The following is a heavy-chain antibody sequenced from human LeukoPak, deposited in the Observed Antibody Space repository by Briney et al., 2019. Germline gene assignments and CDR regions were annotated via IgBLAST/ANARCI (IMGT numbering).Heavy chain of an antibody. CDR1: GGSMNSHY. Sequence: SETLSLTCTVSGGSMNSHYWSWIRQPPGKGLEWIGYMLDTVTTKDNPSLKSRFTLTADTSKNQFSLRLTSVTAADTAVYYCATIKRGNIYGYFDFWGQGILVTVSS. D-gene: IGHD5-18*01. V-gene: IGHV4-59*11. J-gene: IGHJ4*02. CDR3: ATIKRGNIYGYFDF. CDR2: MLDTVTT.